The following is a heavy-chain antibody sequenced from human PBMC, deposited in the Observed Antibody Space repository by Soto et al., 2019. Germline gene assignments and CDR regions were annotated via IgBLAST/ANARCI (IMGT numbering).Heavy chain of an antibody. D-gene: IGHD6-25*01. J-gene: IGHJ6*02. V-gene: IGHV4-39*01. Sequence: PSETLSLTCTVSGGSISSTDHYWGWVRQPPGKGLEWLGSIYFAGSTFHNPALKSRATISVDTSRNQFSLRLTTVTASDTAVYYWSRLVFHCLSGSCDDYSFYRLDVWGPGTTVTVSS. CDR2: IYFAGST. CDR1: GGSISSTDHY. CDR3: SRLVFHCLSGSCDDYSFYRLDV.